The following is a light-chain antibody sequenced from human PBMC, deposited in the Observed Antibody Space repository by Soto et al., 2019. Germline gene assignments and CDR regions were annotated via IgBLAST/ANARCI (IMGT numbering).Light chain of an antibody. CDR2: DVS. Sequence: QSALTQPASVSGSPGQSITISCTGTSSDVGTYNYVSWYQQHPGKAPQLMIYDVSNRHSGVSNRFYGSKSGNTASLTISGLQAEDEADYYCSSYTSSRTLVFGTGTKVTVL. V-gene: IGLV2-14*03. CDR1: SSDVGTYNY. CDR3: SSYTSSRTLV. J-gene: IGLJ1*01.